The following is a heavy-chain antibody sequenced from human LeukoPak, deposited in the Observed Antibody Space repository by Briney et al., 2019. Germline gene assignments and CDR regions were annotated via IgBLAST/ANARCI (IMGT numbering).Heavy chain of an antibody. CDR2: MFYRGST. CDR1: GVSISTSTHY. CDR3: VRQGGWGGAASLIEF. Sequence: PSETLSLTCTVSGVSISTSTHYWAWIRQPPGKGLEWIGSMFYRGSTYYNASLKSRVTLSVDTSRNQFSLELSSVTPSDTAIYYCVRQGGWGGAASLIEFWGQGALVTVSS. V-gene: IGHV4-39*01. D-gene: IGHD2-15*01. J-gene: IGHJ4*02.